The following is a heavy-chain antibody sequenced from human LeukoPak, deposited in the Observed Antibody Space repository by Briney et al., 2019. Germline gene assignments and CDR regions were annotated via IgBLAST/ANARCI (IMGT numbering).Heavy chain of an antibody. J-gene: IGHJ6*03. CDR3: YARPVLPAAFLPSGSYMDV. CDR1: GLNVTYNY. D-gene: IGHD2-2*01. Sequence: GGSLRLSCAASGLNVTYNYMSWVRQAPGKGLEWLSVFYSGGMTYYADSVKGRFIISRDNSKNTLYLQMNRLRAEDTAVYYRYARPVLPAAFLPSGSYMDVWGKGTTVTVSS. V-gene: IGHV3-53*01. CDR2: FYSGGMT.